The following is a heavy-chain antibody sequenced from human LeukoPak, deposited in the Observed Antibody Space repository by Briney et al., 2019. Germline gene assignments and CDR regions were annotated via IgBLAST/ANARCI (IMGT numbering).Heavy chain of an antibody. CDR2: IHAGGSDP. Sequence: GGSLRLSCAASGFTFSSSPMGWVRQAPGKGLEWVSSIHAGGSDPFYGDSVQGRFTLSRDNSKNTLSLQLNSLRAEDTAVYFWAKGGHHCNPFFYCGQGTLVTVSS. CDR3: AKGGHHCNPFFY. V-gene: IGHV3-23*01. CDR1: GFTFSSSP. J-gene: IGHJ4*02. D-gene: IGHD2-21*02.